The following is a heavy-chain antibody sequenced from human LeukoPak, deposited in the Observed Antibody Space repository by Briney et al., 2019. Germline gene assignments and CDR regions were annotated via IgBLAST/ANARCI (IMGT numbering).Heavy chain of an antibody. CDR2: IKQDGSEK. J-gene: IGHJ6*03. V-gene: IGHV3-7*01. CDR3: ARAGAAAGYYYYYMDV. D-gene: IGHD6-13*01. Sequence: HPGGSLRLSCAASGFTFSSYWMSWVRQAPGKGLEWVANIKQDGSEKYYVDSVKGRFTISRDNAKNSLYLQMNSLRAEDTAVYYCARAGAAAGYYYYYMDVWGKGTTVTVSS. CDR1: GFTFSSYW.